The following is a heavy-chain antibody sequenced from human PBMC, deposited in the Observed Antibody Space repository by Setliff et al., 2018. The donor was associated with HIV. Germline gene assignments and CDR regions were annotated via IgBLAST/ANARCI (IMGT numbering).Heavy chain of an antibody. CDR3: ARAERGYSYGKGYYFDY. J-gene: IGHJ4*02. CDR1: GGSFSGYY. D-gene: IGHD5-18*01. V-gene: IGHV4-59*08. Sequence: PSETLSLTCAVYGGSFSGYYWSWIRQPPGKGLEYIGYIYSNGGTNYNPSLKSRVPISVDTSKNQFSLKLSSVTAADTAVYYCARAERGYSYGKGYYFDYWGQGTLVTVSS. CDR2: IYSNGGT.